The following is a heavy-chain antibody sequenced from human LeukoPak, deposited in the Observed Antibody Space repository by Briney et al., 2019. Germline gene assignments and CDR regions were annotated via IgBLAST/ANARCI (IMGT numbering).Heavy chain of an antibody. CDR1: GYTFTSYG. D-gene: IGHD7-27*01. CDR3: ARAEKPNWGNYYYYCMDV. J-gene: IGHJ6*03. CDR2: ISAYNGNT. Sequence: ASVKVSCKASGYTFTSYGISWVRRAPGQGLEWMGWISAYNGNTNFAQKLQDRVTMTTDTSTSTAYMELRSLRSDDTAVYYCARAEKPNWGNYYYYCMDVWGKGTTVTVSS. V-gene: IGHV1-18*01.